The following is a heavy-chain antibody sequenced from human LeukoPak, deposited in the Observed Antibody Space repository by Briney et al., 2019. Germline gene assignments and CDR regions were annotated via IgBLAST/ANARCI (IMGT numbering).Heavy chain of an antibody. CDR2: IRYDGSNK. Sequence: PGGSLRLSCAASGFTFSSYGMHWVRQAPGKGLEWVAFIRYDGSNKYYADSVKGRFTISRDNSKNTLYLQMNSLRAEDTAVYYCAKPPPSYYYDSSGCGGWFDPWGQGTLVTVSS. D-gene: IGHD3-22*01. CDR3: AKPPPSYYYDSSGCGGWFDP. J-gene: IGHJ5*02. CDR1: GFTFSSYG. V-gene: IGHV3-30*02.